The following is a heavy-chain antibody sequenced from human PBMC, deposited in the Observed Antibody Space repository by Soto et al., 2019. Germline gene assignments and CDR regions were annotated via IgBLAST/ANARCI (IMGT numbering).Heavy chain of an antibody. Sequence: EVQLVESGGGLVQPGGSLRLSCAASGFTFINYWMHWVRQAPGKGLVWVSRINSDGSSTNYADSVKGQFTISRDFAKNTLYLQMNSLRAEDTAIYYCARDGPSGSYLVPSNYFDSWGQGTLVTVSS. J-gene: IGHJ4*02. CDR2: INSDGSST. CDR1: GFTFINYW. CDR3: ARDGPSGSYLVPSNYFDS. D-gene: IGHD1-26*01. V-gene: IGHV3-74*01.